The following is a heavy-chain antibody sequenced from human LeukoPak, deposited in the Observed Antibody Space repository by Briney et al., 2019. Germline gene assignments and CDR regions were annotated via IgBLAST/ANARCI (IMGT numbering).Heavy chain of an antibody. V-gene: IGHV3-21*01. CDR1: GFTFSSYS. D-gene: IGHD3-22*01. J-gene: IGHJ4*02. Sequence: PGGSLRLSCAAPGFTFSSYSMNWVRQAPGKGLEWVSSISSSSSYIYYADSVKGRFTISRDNAKNSLYLQMNSLRAEDTAVYYCASYAHYYDSSGQSDYWGQGTLVTVSS. CDR3: ASYAHYYDSSGQSDY. CDR2: ISSSSSYI.